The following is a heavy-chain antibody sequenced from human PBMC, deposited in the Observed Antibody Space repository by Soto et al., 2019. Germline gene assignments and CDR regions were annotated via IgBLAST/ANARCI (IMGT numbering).Heavy chain of an antibody. V-gene: IGHV3-33*01. CDR1: GFTFSSYG. D-gene: IGHD3-22*01. CDR2: ISYDGSNK. J-gene: IGHJ3*02. CDR3: ARNYYDSSGLDAFDI. Sequence: GVLRLSCAPSGFTFSSYGMHWVRQAPGTGLEWVAVISYDGSNKYYADSVKGRFTISRDNSKNTLYLQMNSLRAEDTAVYYCARNYYDSSGLDAFDIWGQGTMVTVSS.